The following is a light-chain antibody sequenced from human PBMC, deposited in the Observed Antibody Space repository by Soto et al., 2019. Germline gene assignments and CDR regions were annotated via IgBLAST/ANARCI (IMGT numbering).Light chain of an antibody. CDR1: QSIGNS. CDR3: RQRYNWPLT. V-gene: IGKV3-11*01. CDR2: DAF. J-gene: IGKJ4*01. Sequence: TVLTQSPATLSLSPGERATLSCKASQSIGNSLVWFQQKPGQAPRLLSDDAFNRATGIPARFTGSGSGSDFTLTISSLEPEDFGVYYCRQRYNWPLTFGGGTKVEIK.